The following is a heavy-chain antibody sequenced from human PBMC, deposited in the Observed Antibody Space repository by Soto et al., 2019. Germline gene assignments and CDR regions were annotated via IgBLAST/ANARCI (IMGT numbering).Heavy chain of an antibody. D-gene: IGHD1-26*01. CDR1: GGTFSSYA. CDR3: ARVPALVGATTGLWYYYYGMDV. V-gene: IGHV1-69*13. CDR2: IIPIFGTA. Sequence: GASVKVSCKASGGTFSSYAISWVRQAPGQGLEWMGGIIPIFGTANYAQELQGRVTITADESTSTAYMELSSLRSEDTAVYYCARVPALVGATTGLWYYYYGMDVWGKGTTVTVPS. J-gene: IGHJ6*04.